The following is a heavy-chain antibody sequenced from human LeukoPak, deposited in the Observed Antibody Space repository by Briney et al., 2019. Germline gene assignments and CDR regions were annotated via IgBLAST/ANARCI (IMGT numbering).Heavy chain of an antibody. J-gene: IGHJ6*02. Sequence: ASVKVSCKASRYTFTSYDINWVRQATGQGLEWMGWMNPNSGNTGYAQKFQGRVTMTRNTSISTAYMELSSLRSEDTAVYYCARGLWFGSASGMDVWGQGTTVTVSS. D-gene: IGHD3-10*01. CDR2: MNPNSGNT. V-gene: IGHV1-8*01. CDR3: ARGLWFGSASGMDV. CDR1: RYTFTSYD.